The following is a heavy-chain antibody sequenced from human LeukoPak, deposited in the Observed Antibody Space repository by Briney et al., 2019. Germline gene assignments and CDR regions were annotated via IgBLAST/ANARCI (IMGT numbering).Heavy chain of an antibody. CDR1: DGSITNND. CDR2: VHYSGTT. CDR3: ARHNGGGVGSYVAPGPPDYFDY. Sequence: PSETLSLTCTVSDGSITNNDWSWVRQTPGKGLEFIGYVHYSGTTNYNPSLRSRVTISIDTSRKHFFLKLKSVTAADTAVYYCARHNGGGVGSYVAPGPPDYFDYWGQENLVTVST. V-gene: IGHV4-59*01. D-gene: IGHD1-26*01. J-gene: IGHJ4*02.